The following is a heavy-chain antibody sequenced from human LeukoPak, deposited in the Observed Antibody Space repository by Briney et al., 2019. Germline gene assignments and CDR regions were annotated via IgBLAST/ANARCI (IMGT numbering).Heavy chain of an antibody. CDR3: AIVVVPAAYYYYMDV. CDR1: GGTFSSYA. V-gene: IGHV1-69*05. Sequence: SVKVSCKASGGTFSSYAISWVRQAPGQGLEWMGGIIPIFGTANYAQKFQGRVTITTDESTSTAYMELSSLRSEDTAVYYCAIVVVPAAYYYYMDVWGKRTTVTVSS. D-gene: IGHD2-2*01. J-gene: IGHJ6*03. CDR2: IIPIFGTA.